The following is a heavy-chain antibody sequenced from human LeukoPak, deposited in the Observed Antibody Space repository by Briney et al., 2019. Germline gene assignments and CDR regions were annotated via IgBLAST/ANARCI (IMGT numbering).Heavy chain of an antibody. J-gene: IGHJ5*02. CDR3: ARRTIWTMIRGLIRGGWFAP. CDR2: ISSSSSYI. CDR1: GFTFSSYS. D-gene: IGHD3-10*01. V-gene: IGHV3-21*01. Sequence: PGGSLRLSCAASGFTFSSYSMKWVRQAPGKGLEWVSSISSSSSYIYYADSLKGRFTISRDNAKNSRYLQMNSLRAEDTAVSYCARRTIWTMIRGLIRGGWFAPWGQGTLVTASS.